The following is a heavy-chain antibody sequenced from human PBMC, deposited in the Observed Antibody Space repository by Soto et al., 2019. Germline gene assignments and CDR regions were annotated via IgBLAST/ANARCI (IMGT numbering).Heavy chain of an antibody. CDR3: AKGGSRGWLEYFQH. CDR1: GFTFSSYG. CDR2: ISYDGSNK. D-gene: IGHD6-19*01. V-gene: IGHV3-30*18. Sequence: ESGGGVVQPGRSLRLSCAASGFTFSSYGMHWVRQAPGKGLEWVAVISYDGSNKYYADSVKGRFTISRDNSKNTLYLQMNSLRAEDTAVYYCAKGGSRGWLEYFQHWGQGTLVTVSS. J-gene: IGHJ1*01.